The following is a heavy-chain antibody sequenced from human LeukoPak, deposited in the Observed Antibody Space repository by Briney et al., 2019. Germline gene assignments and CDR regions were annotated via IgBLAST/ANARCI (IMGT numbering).Heavy chain of an antibody. J-gene: IGHJ3*02. D-gene: IGHD1-1*01. CDR1: GYTFTSLD. V-gene: IGHV1-8*01. CDR3: ATLRLERRPFDAFDI. CDR2: INPNSGNR. Sequence: GASVKVSCKASGYTFTSLDINWVRQATGQGLEWMGWINPNSGNRGYAQQFQGRVTITRDTSISTVYMELSSLRSEDTAVYYCATLRLERRPFDAFDIWGQGTMVTVSS.